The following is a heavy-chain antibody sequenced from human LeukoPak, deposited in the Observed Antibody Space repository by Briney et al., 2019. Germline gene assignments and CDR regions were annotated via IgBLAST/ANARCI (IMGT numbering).Heavy chain of an antibody. Sequence: ASVKVSCKASGGTFSSYAISWVRQAPGQGLEWMGWINPNSGGTNYAQKFQGRVTMTRDTSISTAYMELSRLRADDTAVYYCARDREAPDYWGQGTLVTVSS. J-gene: IGHJ4*02. CDR2: INPNSGGT. D-gene: IGHD6-6*01. CDR3: ARDREAPDY. V-gene: IGHV1-2*02. CDR1: GGTFSSYA.